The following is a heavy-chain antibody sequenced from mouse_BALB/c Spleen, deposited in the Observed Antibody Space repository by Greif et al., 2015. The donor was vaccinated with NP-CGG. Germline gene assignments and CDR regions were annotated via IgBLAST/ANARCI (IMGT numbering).Heavy chain of an antibody. CDR2: ISSGSSTI. Sequence: EVQGVESGGGLVQPGGSRKLSCAASGFTFSSFGMHWVRQAPEKGLEWVAYISSGSSTIYYADTVKGRFTISRDNPKNTLFLQMTSLRSEDTAMYYCARTGTRGFDYWGQGTTLTVSS. D-gene: IGHD4-1*01. CDR1: GFTFSSFG. CDR3: ARTGTRGFDY. J-gene: IGHJ2*01. V-gene: IGHV5-17*02.